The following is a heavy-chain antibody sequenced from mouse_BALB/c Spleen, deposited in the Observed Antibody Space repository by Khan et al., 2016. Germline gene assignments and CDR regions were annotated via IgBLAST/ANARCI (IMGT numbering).Heavy chain of an antibody. V-gene: IGHV3-2*02. J-gene: IGHJ3*01. Sequence: EVQLQESGPGLVKPSQSLSLTCTVTGYSITSDYAWNWIRQFPGDKLEWMAYINYSGGTSYNPSLKSRISITRDTSKNQFFLQLNSVTAEDTATYYCAGDYYGSSFLDYWGQGTLVTVSA. CDR2: INYSGGT. CDR1: GYSITSDYA. CDR3: AGDYYGSSFLDY. D-gene: IGHD1-1*01.